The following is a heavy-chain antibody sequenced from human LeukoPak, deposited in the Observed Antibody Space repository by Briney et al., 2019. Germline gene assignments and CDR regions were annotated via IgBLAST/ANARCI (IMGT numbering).Heavy chain of an antibody. CDR2: LYHSDSI. CDR3: ARQHDSYHYYYVDV. J-gene: IGHJ6*03. D-gene: IGHD6-13*01. Sequence: PSETLSLTCAVSGYSISSGYYWIWIRQPPGKGLEWIGSLYHSDSIYYNPSLESRVTMSVDTSKNQFSLKLSFVTAADTAVYYCARQHDSYHYYYVDVRGTGTTVTVSS. CDR1: GYSISSGYY. V-gene: IGHV4-38-2*01.